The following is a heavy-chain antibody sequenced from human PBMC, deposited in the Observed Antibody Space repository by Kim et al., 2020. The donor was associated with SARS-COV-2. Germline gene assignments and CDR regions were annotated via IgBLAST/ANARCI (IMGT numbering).Heavy chain of an antibody. Sequence: GGSLRLSCAASGFTFSSYGMHWVRQAPGKGLEWVAVISYDGSNKYYADSVKGRFTISRDNSKNTLYLQMNSLRAEDTAVYYCAKPQFAYCSSTSCMVGYGMDVWGQGTTVTVSS. CDR1: GFTFSSYG. CDR2: ISYDGSNK. J-gene: IGHJ6*02. V-gene: IGHV3-30*18. D-gene: IGHD2-2*01. CDR3: AKPQFAYCSSTSCMVGYGMDV.